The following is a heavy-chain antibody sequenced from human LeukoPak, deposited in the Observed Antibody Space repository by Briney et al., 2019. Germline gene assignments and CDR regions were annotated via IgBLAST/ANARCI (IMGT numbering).Heavy chain of an antibody. CDR3: AREFSVVGNFDY. D-gene: IGHD2-21*01. V-gene: IGHV3-21*01. Sequence: GGSLRLSCADSGFLFSDFIDHTMVWVRQAPGKGLEWVSYISSSSTSISYADSVRGRLSISRDNAQRSLYLHMNSLRDEDTAVYYCAREFSVVGNFDYWGQGTLVIVSS. CDR2: ISSSSTSI. CDR1: GFLFSDFIDHT. J-gene: IGHJ4*02.